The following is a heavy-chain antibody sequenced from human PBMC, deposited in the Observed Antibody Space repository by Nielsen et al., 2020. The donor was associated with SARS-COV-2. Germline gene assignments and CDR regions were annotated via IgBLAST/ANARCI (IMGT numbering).Heavy chain of an antibody. CDR2: ISSSSSYI. J-gene: IGHJ4*02. Sequence: GESLKISCAASGFPFSSYEMNWVRQAPGKGLEWVSSISSSSSYIYYADSVKGRFTISRDNAKNSLYLQMNSLRAEDTAVYHCAREEDTAMVYYWGQGTLVTVSS. D-gene: IGHD5-18*01. CDR3: AREEDTAMVYY. V-gene: IGHV3-21*01. CDR1: GFPFSSYE.